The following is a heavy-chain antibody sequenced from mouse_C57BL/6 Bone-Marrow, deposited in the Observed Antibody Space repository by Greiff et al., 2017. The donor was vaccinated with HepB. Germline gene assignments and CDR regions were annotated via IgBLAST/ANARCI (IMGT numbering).Heavy chain of an antibody. D-gene: IGHD1-1*01. J-gene: IGHJ2*01. CDR2: IYPGSGST. Sequence: QVQLKQPGAELVKPGASVKMSCKASGYTFTSYWITWVKQRPGQGLEWIGDIYPGSGSTNYNEKFKSKATLTVDTSSSTAYMQLSSLTSEDSAVYYCAMGYYGSSYGQYFDYWGQGTTLTVSS. CDR1: GYTFTSYW. CDR3: AMGYYGSSYGQYFDY. V-gene: IGHV1-55*01.